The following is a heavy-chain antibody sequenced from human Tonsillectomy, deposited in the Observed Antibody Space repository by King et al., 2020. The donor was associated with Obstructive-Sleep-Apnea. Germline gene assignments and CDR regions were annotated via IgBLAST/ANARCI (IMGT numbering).Heavy chain of an antibody. CDR1: GFTFSNSW. CDR3: ARGRGYIPDY. Sequence: VQLVESGGGLVQPGGSLRLSCAASGFTFSNSWMHWVRQAPGKGLVWVSHINSDESSTNYADSVKGRFTISRDNAKNTVYLQMNSLRAEDTAVYYCARGRGYIPDYWGQGTLVTVSS. D-gene: IGHD2-2*02. V-gene: IGHV3-74*01. CDR2: INSDESST. J-gene: IGHJ4*02.